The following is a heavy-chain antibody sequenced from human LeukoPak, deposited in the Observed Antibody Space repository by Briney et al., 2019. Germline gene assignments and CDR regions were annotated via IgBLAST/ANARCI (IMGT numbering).Heavy chain of an antibody. J-gene: IGHJ6*02. V-gene: IGHV3-74*01. CDR1: GFTFNTYG. CDR3: ARDISRTMDV. Sequence: TGGSLRLSCAASGFTFNTYGMTWVRQAPGKGLVRVSIINTDGSTTRYADFVEGRFTISRDNARNTLYLEMNSLRVEDTAVYFCARDISRTMDVWGQGTTVTV. D-gene: IGHD2/OR15-2a*01. CDR2: INTDGSTT.